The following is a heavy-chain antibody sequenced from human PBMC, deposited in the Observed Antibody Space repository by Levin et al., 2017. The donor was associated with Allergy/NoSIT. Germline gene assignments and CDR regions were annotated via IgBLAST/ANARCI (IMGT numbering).Heavy chain of an antibody. D-gene: IGHD2-21*01. Sequence: GESLKISCAASGFTFTDYYMNWIRQAPGKGLEWVSCSSSSGSTIYYADSVKGRFTISRDNAKNSLYLQMNSLTAEDTAVYYCARRGGGQTYYFDYWGQGALVTVSS. J-gene: IGHJ4*02. CDR3: ARRGGGQTYYFDY. CDR2: SSSSGSTI. V-gene: IGHV3-11*01. CDR1: GFTFTDYY.